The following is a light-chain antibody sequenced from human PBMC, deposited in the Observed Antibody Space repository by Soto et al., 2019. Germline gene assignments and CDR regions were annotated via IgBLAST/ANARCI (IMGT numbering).Light chain of an antibody. CDR2: RAS. V-gene: IGKV3-20*01. CDR3: QQYGSTSLT. J-gene: IGKJ3*01. Sequence: EIVLTQSPDTLSLSPGDRATLYCRARQSVSNSYLAWYQQKPGQAPRHLIYRASGSDTGIPDLFSGGESGTDLTLAISRLGPEDFAEYYCQQYGSTSLTLGPGTKVDS. CDR1: QSVSNSY.